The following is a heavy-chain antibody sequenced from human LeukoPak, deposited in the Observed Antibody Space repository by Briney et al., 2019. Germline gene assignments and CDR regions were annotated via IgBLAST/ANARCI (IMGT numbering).Heavy chain of an antibody. Sequence: SETLSLTCAVSGGSISSSSYYWGWIRQPPGKGLEWIVSIYYSGSTYYNPSLKSRVTISVDTSKNQFSLKLSSVTAADTAVYYCARHRYYYDSSGYYLVGYFDYWGQGTLVTVSS. CDR3: ARHRYYYDSSGYYLVGYFDY. J-gene: IGHJ4*02. V-gene: IGHV4-39*01. CDR2: IYYSGST. D-gene: IGHD3-22*01. CDR1: GGSISSSSYY.